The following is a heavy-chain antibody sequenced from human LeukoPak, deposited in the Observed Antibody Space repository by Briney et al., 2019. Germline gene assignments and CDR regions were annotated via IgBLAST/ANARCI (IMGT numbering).Heavy chain of an antibody. V-gene: IGHV4-4*07. CDR2: IYTSGGT. Sequence: SETLSLTCTVSGGSISSYYWSWIRQPAGKGLEWIGRIYTSGGTNYNPSLKSRVTMSVDTSKNQFSLKLSSVTAADTAVYYCARVTVDYDILTGYYSPNYYFDYWGQGTLVTVSS. CDR3: ARVTVDYDILTGYYSPNYYFDY. CDR1: GGSISSYY. J-gene: IGHJ4*02. D-gene: IGHD3-9*01.